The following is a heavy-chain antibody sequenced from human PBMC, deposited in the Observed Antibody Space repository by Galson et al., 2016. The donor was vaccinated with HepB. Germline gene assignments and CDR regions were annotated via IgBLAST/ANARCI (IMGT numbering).Heavy chain of an antibody. J-gene: IGHJ6*02. CDR1: GGSVSSGSYY. D-gene: IGHD3-16*01. CDR2: IFFSGST. V-gene: IGHV4-61*01. CDR3: AKESKTRPYRMDV. Sequence: SETLSLTCTVSGGSVSSGSYYWSWIRQPPGKGLEWIGYIFFSGSTNYNPSLKSRVTISVDTSKNQYSLKLTSVTAADTAVYFCAKESKTRPYRMDVWGPGTRVAVSS.